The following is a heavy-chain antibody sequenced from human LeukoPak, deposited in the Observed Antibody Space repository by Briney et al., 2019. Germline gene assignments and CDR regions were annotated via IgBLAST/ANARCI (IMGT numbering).Heavy chain of an antibody. Sequence: GGSLRLSCAASGFTFSSYSMNWVRQAPGKGLEWVSSISSSSSYIYYADSVKGRFTISRDNAKNSLYLQMNSLRAEDTAVYYCARDHPPPTTVTTELDYWGQGTLVTVSS. D-gene: IGHD4-17*01. CDR2: ISSSSSYI. J-gene: IGHJ4*02. CDR1: GFTFSSYS. V-gene: IGHV3-21*01. CDR3: ARDHPPPTTVTTELDY.